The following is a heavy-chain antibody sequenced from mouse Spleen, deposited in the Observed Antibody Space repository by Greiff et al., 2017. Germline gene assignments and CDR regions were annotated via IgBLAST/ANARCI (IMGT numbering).Heavy chain of an antibody. CDR1: GYTFTSYW. V-gene: IGHV1-50*01. CDR3: AGTAVPFAY. D-gene: IGHD1-1*01. Sequence: QVQLQQPGAELVKPGASVKLSCKASGYTFTSYWMQWVKQRPGQGLEWIGEIDPSDSYTNYNQKFKGKATLTVDTSSSTAYMQLSSLTSEDSAVYYCAGTAVPFAYWGQGTLVTVSA. J-gene: IGHJ3*01. CDR2: IDPSDSYT.